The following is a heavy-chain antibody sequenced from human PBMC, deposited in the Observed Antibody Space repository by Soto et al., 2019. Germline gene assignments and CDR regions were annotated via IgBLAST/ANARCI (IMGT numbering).Heavy chain of an antibody. Sequence: GASVKVSCKVSGYTLTELSMHWVRQAPGKGLEWMGGFDPEXXXXXYXQKFQGTVTMTEDTSTDTAYMELSSLRSEDTAVYYCPTDSSVVPAARGVAFDIWGQGTMVTVSS. CDR2: FDPEXXXX. CDR3: PTDSSVVPAARGVAFDI. V-gene: IGHV1-24*01. D-gene: IGHD2-2*01. CDR1: GYTLTELS. J-gene: IGHJ3*02.